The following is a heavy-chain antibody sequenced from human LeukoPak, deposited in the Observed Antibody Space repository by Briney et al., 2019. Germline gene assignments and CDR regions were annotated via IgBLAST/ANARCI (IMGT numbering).Heavy chain of an antibody. CDR3: SYDSEKIYYYYCMDV. CDR1: GFTFSSYG. CDR2: ISGSGGST. V-gene: IGHV3-23*01. Sequence: PGGTLRLSCAASGFTFSSYGMSWVRQAPGKGLGWVSAISGSGGSTYYADSVKGRFTISRDNSKNTLYLQMNSLRAEDTAVYYCSYDSEKIYYYYCMDVWGKGTTVTISS. J-gene: IGHJ6*03. D-gene: IGHD3-10*01.